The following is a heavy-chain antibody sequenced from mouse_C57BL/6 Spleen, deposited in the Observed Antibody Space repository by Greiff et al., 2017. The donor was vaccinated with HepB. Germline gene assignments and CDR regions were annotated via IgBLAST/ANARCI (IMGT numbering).Heavy chain of an antibody. CDR3: ARDMGEDYDYVFDY. Sequence: EVKLVESEGGLVQPGSSMKLSCTASGFTFSDYYMAWVRQVPEKGLEWVANINYDGSSTYYLDSLKSRFIISRDNAKNILYLQMSSLKSEDTATYYCARDMGEDYDYVFDYWGQGTTLTVSS. CDR2: INYDGSST. V-gene: IGHV5-16*01. D-gene: IGHD2-4*01. J-gene: IGHJ2*01. CDR1: GFTFSDYY.